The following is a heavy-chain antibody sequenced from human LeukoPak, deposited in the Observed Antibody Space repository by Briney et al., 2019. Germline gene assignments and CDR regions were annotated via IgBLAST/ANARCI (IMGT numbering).Heavy chain of an antibody. Sequence: GGSLRLSCAASGITFSSYWMHWVRQAPGKGLVWVAVISYDGSNKYYADSVKGRFTISRDNSKNTLYLQMNSLRAEDTAVYYCARDPSSSWSRFDYWGQGTLVTVSS. CDR1: GITFSSYW. CDR2: ISYDGSNK. CDR3: ARDPSSSWSRFDY. D-gene: IGHD6-13*01. V-gene: IGHV3-30*03. J-gene: IGHJ4*02.